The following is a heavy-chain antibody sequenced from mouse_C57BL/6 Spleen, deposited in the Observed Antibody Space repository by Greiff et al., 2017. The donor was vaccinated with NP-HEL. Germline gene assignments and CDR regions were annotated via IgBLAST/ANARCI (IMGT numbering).Heavy chain of an antibody. CDR2: IDPSDSYT. CDR3: AREGENSGIP. Sequence: VQLQQSGAELVRPGTSVKLSCKASGYTFTSYWMHWVKQRPGQGLEWIGVIDPSDSYTNYNQKFKGKATLTVDTSSSTAYMQLSSLTSEDSAVYYCAREGENSGIPWGQRTSVTVSS. J-gene: IGHJ4*01. D-gene: IGHD3-2*02. V-gene: IGHV1-59*01. CDR1: GYTFTSYW.